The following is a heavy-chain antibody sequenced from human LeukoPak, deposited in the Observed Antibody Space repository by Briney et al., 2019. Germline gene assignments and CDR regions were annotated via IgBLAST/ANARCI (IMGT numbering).Heavy chain of an antibody. CDR2: IYHSGST. D-gene: IGHD2-2*01. CDR1: GYSISSGYY. CDR3: ARGDIVVVPAAVKTGWFDP. V-gene: IGHV4-38-2*02. J-gene: IGHJ5*02. Sequence: PSETLSLTCTVSGYSISSGYYWGWIRQPPGKGLEWIGSIYHSGSTYYNPSLKSRFTISVDTSKNQFSLKLSSVTAADTAVYYCARGDIVVVPAAVKTGWFDPWGQGNLVTVSS.